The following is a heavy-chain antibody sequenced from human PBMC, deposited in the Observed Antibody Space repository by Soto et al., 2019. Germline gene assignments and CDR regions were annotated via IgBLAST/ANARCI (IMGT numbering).Heavy chain of an antibody. J-gene: IGHJ5*02. V-gene: IGHV4-31*03. CDR2: IYYSGST. CDR3: ARSYYDYVWWSYRHNWFDP. CDR1: GGSISSGGYY. Sequence: QVQLQESGPGLVKPSQTLSLTCTVSGGSISSGGYYWSWIRQHPGKGLEWTGYIYYSGSTYYTPSLKSRVTISVDTSKNQFSLKLSSVTAADTAVYYCARSYYDYVWWSYRHNWFDPWGQGTLVTVSS. D-gene: IGHD3-16*02.